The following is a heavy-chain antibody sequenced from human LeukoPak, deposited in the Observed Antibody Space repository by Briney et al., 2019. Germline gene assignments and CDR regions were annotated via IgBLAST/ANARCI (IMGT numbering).Heavy chain of an antibody. D-gene: IGHD6-6*01. J-gene: IGHJ5*02. CDR3: ARDGLGYSSSYWFDP. CDR2: INPSGGST. Sequence: ASVKVSCKASGYTFTRYYMHWVQQAPGQGLEWMGIINPSGGSTSYAQKFQGRVTMTRDMSTSTVYMELSSLRSEDTAVYYCARDGLGYSSSYWFDPWGQGTLVTVSS. V-gene: IGHV1-46*01. CDR1: GYTFTRYY.